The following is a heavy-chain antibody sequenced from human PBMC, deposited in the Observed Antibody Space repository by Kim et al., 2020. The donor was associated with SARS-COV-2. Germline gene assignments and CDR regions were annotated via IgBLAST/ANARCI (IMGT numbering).Heavy chain of an antibody. D-gene: IGHD3-22*01. CDR3: ARGTHYYDSSGYYPQIRDGMDV. CDR1: GFTFSDYY. Sequence: GGSLRLSCAASGFTFSDYYMSWIRQAPGKGLEWVSYISSSGSTIYYADSVKGRFTISRDNAKNSLYLQMNSLRAEDTAVYYCARGTHYYDSSGYYPQIRDGMDVWGQGTTVTVSS. V-gene: IGHV3-11*01. J-gene: IGHJ6*02. CDR2: ISSSGSTI.